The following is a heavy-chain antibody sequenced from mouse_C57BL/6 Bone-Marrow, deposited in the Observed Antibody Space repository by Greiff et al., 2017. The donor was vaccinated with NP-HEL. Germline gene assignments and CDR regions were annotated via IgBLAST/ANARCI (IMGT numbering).Heavy chain of an antibody. CDR2: IDPSDSYT. J-gene: IGHJ3*01. CDR3: ARELLRDWFAY. D-gene: IGHD1-1*01. CDR1: GYTFTSYW. V-gene: IGHV1-50*01. Sequence: QVQLKQPGAELVKPGASVKLSCKASGYTFTSYWMQWVKQRPGQGLEWIGEIDPSDSYTNYNQKFKGKATLTVDTSSSTAYMQLSSLTSEDSAVYYCARELLRDWFAYWGQGTLVTVSA.